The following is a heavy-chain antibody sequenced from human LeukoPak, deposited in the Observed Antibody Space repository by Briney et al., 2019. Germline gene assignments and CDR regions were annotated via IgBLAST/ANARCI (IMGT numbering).Heavy chain of an antibody. CDR3: ARGGDRSNWYPGYFDY. Sequence: GGSLRLSCAASGLTFSNYWMHWVRQAPGKRPVWVSRIKSDGSSTRFADSVQGRFTISRANGKNTLYLQMNSLRAEDTAVYYCARGGDRSNWYPGYFDYCGQGALVTVSS. CDR1: GLTFSNYW. D-gene: IGHD6-13*01. CDR2: IKSDGSST. V-gene: IGHV3-74*01. J-gene: IGHJ4*02.